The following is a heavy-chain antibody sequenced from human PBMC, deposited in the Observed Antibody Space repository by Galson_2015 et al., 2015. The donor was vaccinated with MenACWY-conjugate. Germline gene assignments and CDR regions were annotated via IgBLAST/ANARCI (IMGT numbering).Heavy chain of an antibody. J-gene: IGHJ4*02. CDR3: TTLTMIIIHDDY. CDR1: GFTFRSYA. CDR2: IRDSGTST. V-gene: IGHV3-23*01. Sequence: SLRLSCAASGFTFRSYAMSWVRQAPGQGLEWVSTIRDSGTSTYYADSVKGRFTISRDNSKNTLYLQMNSLKTEDTAVYYCTTLTMIIIHDDYWGQGALVTISS. D-gene: IGHD3-22*01.